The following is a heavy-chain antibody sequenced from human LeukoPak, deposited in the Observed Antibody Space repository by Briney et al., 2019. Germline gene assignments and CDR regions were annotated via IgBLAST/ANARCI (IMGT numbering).Heavy chain of an antibody. CDR1: GFSFSSYE. V-gene: IGHV3-48*03. Sequence: GGSLRLSCAASGFSFSSYEMNWVRQAPGKGLEWVSYISSSGSTIYYADSVKGRFTISRDNAKNSLYLQMNGLRAEDTAVYYCARQARSLEAAIPHFDYWGQGTLVTVSS. J-gene: IGHJ4*02. D-gene: IGHD3-3*01. CDR3: ARQARSLEAAIPHFDY. CDR2: ISSSGSTI.